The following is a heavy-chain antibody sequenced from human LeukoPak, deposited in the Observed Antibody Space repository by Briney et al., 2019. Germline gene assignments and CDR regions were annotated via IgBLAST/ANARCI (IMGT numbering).Heavy chain of an antibody. CDR3: ARGAVARLDY. D-gene: IGHD6-6*01. Sequence: SETLSLTCAVYGGSFSGYYWSWIRQPPGKGLEWIGEINHSGSTNYNPSLKSRVTISVDTSKNWFSLKLSSVTAADTAVYYCARGAVARLDYWGQGTLVTVSS. CDR2: INHSGST. CDR1: GGSFSGYY. V-gene: IGHV4-34*01. J-gene: IGHJ4*02.